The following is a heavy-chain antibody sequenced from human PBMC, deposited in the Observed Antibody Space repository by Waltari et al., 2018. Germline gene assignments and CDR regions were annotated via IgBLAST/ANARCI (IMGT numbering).Heavy chain of an antibody. CDR2: ISNDGSNK. J-gene: IGHJ4*02. V-gene: IGHV3-30*03. CDR1: GFTFSSYG. CDR3: AYLESTMVRGAIPGGY. Sequence: QVQLVESGGGVVQPGRSLRLSCAASGFTFSSYGMHWVRQAPGKGLEWVADISNDGSNKYYEDTVKGRLTISRDNSKNTLYMQMNGLRAEETAVCYCAYLESTMVRGAIPGGYWGQGTLVTVSS. D-gene: IGHD3-10*01.